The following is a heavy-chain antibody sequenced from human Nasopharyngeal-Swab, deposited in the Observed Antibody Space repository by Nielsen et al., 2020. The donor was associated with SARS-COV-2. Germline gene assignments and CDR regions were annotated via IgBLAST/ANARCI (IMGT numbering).Heavy chain of an antibody. D-gene: IGHD3/OR15-3a*01. CDR3: ARGAFGLGHSWFDP. V-gene: IGHV1-8*01. Sequence: ASVKVPCKSSGYTFSRNDINWVRQATGQGLEWMGWMNPKRGDVGYAQKFQGRVTMTRNTSTTTAYMELSSLRHEDTAVYYCARGAFGLGHSWFDPWGQGTLVTVSS. CDR2: MNPKRGDV. CDR1: GYTFSRND. J-gene: IGHJ5*02.